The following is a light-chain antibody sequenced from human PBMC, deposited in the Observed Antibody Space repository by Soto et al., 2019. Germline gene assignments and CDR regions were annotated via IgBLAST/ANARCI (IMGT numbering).Light chain of an antibody. CDR3: QQSYRTPYT. Sequence: DIQMTQSPSSLSASVGDRVTITCRTSQSISRYVNWYQQKPGKAPKLLIYAASSLQSGVPSRFSGSGSGTDFTLTISSLQPEDFATYFCQQSYRTPYTFGQGTKLEIK. CDR2: AAS. CDR1: QSISRY. V-gene: IGKV1-39*01. J-gene: IGKJ2*01.